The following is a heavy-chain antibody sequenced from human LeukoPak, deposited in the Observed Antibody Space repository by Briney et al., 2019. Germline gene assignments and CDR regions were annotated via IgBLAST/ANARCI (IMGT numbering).Heavy chain of an antibody. V-gene: IGHV3-7*01. D-gene: IGHD2-21*02. CDR1: GFTFSTSW. CDR3: ARWAGRCGGDCQSEDP. Sequence: GGSLRLSCVGSGFTFSTSWMHWVRQAPGKGPEYVAYINQDGSETNHVDSVKGRFTISRDNTRNSLFLQMYSLRDEDTAIYYCARWAGRCGGDCQSEDPWGLGTLVIVSS. CDR2: INQDGSET. J-gene: IGHJ5*02.